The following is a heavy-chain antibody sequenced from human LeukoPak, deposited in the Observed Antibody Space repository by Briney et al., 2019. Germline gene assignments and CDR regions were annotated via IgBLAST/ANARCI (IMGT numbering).Heavy chain of an antibody. CDR1: GFTFSSYA. V-gene: IGHV3-23*01. CDR2: ISGSGGST. D-gene: IGHD1-1*01. J-gene: IGHJ3*02. Sequence: GGSLRLSRAASGFTFSSYATSWVRQAPGKGLEWVSAISGSGGSTYYADSVKGRFTISRDNSKNTLCLQMNSLRAEDTAVYYCARDTERAFDIWGQGTMVTVSS. CDR3: ARDTERAFDI.